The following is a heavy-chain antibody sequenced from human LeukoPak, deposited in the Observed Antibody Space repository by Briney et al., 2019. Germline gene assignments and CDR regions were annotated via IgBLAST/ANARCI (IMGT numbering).Heavy chain of an antibody. CDR3: ARDTFDYFDY. CDR1: GGSISSGSYY. CDR2: IYNSGST. J-gene: IGHJ4*02. D-gene: IGHD2/OR15-2a*01. Sequence: SETLSLTCTVSGGSISSGSYYWSWIRQPAGKGLEWIGRIYNSGSTNHTPSLKSRVTISVDTSKIQFSQKRSSVTAADTAVYYCARDTFDYFDYWGQGTLVTVSS. V-gene: IGHV4-61*02.